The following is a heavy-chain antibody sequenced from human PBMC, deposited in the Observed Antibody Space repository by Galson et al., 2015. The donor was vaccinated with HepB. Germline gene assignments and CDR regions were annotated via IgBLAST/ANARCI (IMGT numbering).Heavy chain of an antibody. V-gene: IGHV3-15*01. CDR2: IKSKTDGGTT. D-gene: IGHD6-19*01. CDR1: GFTFSNAW. J-gene: IGHJ4*02. CDR3: TTDPFQSIAVAGTDY. Sequence: SLRLSCAASGFTFSNAWMSWVRQAPGKGLEWVGRIKSKTDGGTTDYAAPVKGRFTISRDDSKNTLYLQMNSLKTEDTAVYYCTTDPFQSIAVAGTDYWGQGTLVTVSS.